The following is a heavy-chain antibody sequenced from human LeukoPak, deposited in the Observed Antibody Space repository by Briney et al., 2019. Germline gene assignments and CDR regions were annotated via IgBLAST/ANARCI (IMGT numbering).Heavy chain of an antibody. Sequence: GASVKVSCKASGYTFTSYGINWVRQAPGQGLEWVGWISPYNGNTNSAQKLQGRVTMTTDTSTTTAYMELRSLRSDAPAVYYCARTPRGLPSFNWFDPWGQGTLVTVSS. D-gene: IGHD3-10*01. CDR1: GYTFTSYG. V-gene: IGHV1-18*01. CDR2: ISPYNGNT. J-gene: IGHJ5*02. CDR3: ARTPRGLPSFNWFDP.